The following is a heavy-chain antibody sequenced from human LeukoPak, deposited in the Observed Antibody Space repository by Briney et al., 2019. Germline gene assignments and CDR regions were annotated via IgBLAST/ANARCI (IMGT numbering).Heavy chain of an antibody. CDR3: ARDRYDKGYYSYGMDV. CDR2: IYYSGST. V-gene: IGHV4-59*12. Sequence: SETLSLTCTVSGGSISSYYWSWIRQPPGKGLEWIGYIYYSGSTNYNPSLKSRVTISVDTSKNQFSLKLTSVTAADTAVYYCARDRYDKGYYSYGMDVWGQGTTVTVSS. CDR1: GGSISSYY. J-gene: IGHJ6*02. D-gene: IGHD3-22*01.